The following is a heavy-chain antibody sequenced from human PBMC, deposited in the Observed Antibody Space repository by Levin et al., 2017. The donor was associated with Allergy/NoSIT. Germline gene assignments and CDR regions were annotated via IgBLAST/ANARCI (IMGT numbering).Heavy chain of an antibody. J-gene: IGHJ4*02. V-gene: IGHV3-30*04. CDR2: ISYDGSNK. Sequence: GESLKISCAASGFTFSSYAMHWVRQAPGKGLEWVAVISYDGSNKYYADSVKGRFTISRDNSKNTLYLQMNSLRAEDTAVYYCARGYYYDSSGYDYWGQGTLVTVSS. CDR1: GFTFSSYA. D-gene: IGHD3-22*01. CDR3: ARGYYYDSSGYDY.